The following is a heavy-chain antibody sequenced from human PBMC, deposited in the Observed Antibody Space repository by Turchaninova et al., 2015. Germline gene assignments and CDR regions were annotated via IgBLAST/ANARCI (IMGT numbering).Heavy chain of an antibody. J-gene: IGHJ3*02. CDR2: LNSGGSTK. V-gene: IGHV3-74*01. Sequence: EVQLVESGGGLVQPGGSLRLSCAASGFTFSNYWMHWVRQAPGEGLLWVSKLNSGGSTKTEGHSVKDRFTISRDHAKNTLYLQMNSLRAEDTAVYYCARSRLHDYGDYSDAFDIWGQGTMVTVSS. CDR1: GFTFSNYW. D-gene: IGHD4-17*01. CDR3: ARSRLHDYGDYSDAFDI.